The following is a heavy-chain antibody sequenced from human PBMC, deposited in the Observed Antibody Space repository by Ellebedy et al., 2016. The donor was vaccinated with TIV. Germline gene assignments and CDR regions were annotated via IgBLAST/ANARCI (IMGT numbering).Heavy chain of an antibody. V-gene: IGHV3-23*01. CDR2: IYSGDSGGTT. Sequence: GESLKISXAASGFTFSSSWMNWVRQAPRKGPEWVSTIYSGDSGGTTFYADSVRGRFTISRDNSKNTLYLQMDSLRAEDTAVYYCARGRDSAKSGFWGQGTLVTVSA. CDR3: ARGRDSAKSGF. CDR1: GFTFSSSW. J-gene: IGHJ4*02. D-gene: IGHD2-15*01.